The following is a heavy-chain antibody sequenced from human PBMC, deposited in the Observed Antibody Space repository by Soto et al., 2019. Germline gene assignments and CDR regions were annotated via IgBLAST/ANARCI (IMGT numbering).Heavy chain of an antibody. V-gene: IGHV3-23*01. D-gene: IGHD4-17*01. CDR2: ISANGGST. J-gene: IGHJ4*02. Sequence: VGSLRLSCAASGFTFSNYAMSWVRQAPGKGLEWVSGISANGGSTYYTDSVKGRFTISRDNSKNTLYLQMNYLRAEDTAVYYCAKVDRTTVASYYFDFWGQGTLVTVSS. CDR1: GFTFSNYA. CDR3: AKVDRTTVASYYFDF.